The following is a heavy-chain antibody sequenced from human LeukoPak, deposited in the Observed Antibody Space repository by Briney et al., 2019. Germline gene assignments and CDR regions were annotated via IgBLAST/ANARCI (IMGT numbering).Heavy chain of an antibody. J-gene: IGHJ4*02. CDR1: GFPFSSYW. Sequence: GGSLRLSCVASGFPFSSYWMTWVRQAPGKGLEWVANIKQDGSKKSYVDSVKGRFTISRDNSKNRLYLQMNSLRAEDTAVYYCAKDRYCSGGSCPDYWGQGTLVTVSS. V-gene: IGHV3-7*03. D-gene: IGHD2-15*01. CDR3: AKDRYCSGGSCPDY. CDR2: IKQDGSKK.